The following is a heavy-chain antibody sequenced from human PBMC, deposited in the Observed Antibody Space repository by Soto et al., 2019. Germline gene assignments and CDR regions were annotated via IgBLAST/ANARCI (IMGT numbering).Heavy chain of an antibody. CDR1: GFTFSSYS. V-gene: IGHV3-21*01. Sequence: EVQLVESGGGLVKPGGSLRLSCAASGFTFSSYSMNWVRQAPGKGLEWVSSISSSSSYIYYADSVKGRFTISRDNAKNSLYLQMNSLRAEDTAVYYCARVERAYCGGDCYDYGGQGTLVTVSS. CDR2: ISSSSSYI. J-gene: IGHJ4*02. CDR3: ARVERAYCGGDCYDY. D-gene: IGHD2-21*01.